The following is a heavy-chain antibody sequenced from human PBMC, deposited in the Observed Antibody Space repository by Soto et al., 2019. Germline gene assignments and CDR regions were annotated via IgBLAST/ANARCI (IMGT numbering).Heavy chain of an antibody. CDR3: ARDGRYCSSTSCYTSSYYYGMDV. CDR1: GGSISSYY. Sequence: NPSETLSLTCTVSGGSISSYYWSWIRQPPGKGLEWIGYIYYSGSTNYNPSLKSRVTISVDTSKDQFSLKLSSVTAADTAVYYCARDGRYCSSTSCYTSSYYYGMDVWGQGTTVTVSS. J-gene: IGHJ6*02. V-gene: IGHV4-59*01. D-gene: IGHD2-2*02. CDR2: IYYSGST.